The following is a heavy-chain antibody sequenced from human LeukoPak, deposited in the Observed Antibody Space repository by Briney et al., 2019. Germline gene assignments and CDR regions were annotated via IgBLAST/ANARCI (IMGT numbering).Heavy chain of an antibody. D-gene: IGHD6-13*01. J-gene: IGHJ3*02. CDR3: ARDGVLDSSSWDDAFDI. CDR2: IIPILGIA. Sequence: SVKVSCKASGGTFSSYAISWVRQAPGQGLEWMGRIIPILGIANYAQKFQGRVTITADKSTSTVYMELSSLRSEDTAVYYCARDGVLDSSSWDDAFDIWGQGTMVTVSS. V-gene: IGHV1-69*04. CDR1: GGTFSSYA.